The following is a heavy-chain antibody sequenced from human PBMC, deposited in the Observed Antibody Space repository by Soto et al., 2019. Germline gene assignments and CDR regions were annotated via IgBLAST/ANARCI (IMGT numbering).Heavy chain of an antibody. Sequence: ASVKVSSKASGYTFTIYAMHWVRKKPGQRLEWMGWINAGNGNTKYSQKFQGRVTITRDTSASTAYMELSSLRSEDTAVYYCARGCLAARPGYYYYYMEVWGKGTTVTVSS. D-gene: IGHD6-6*01. V-gene: IGHV1-3*01. CDR1: GYTFTIYA. CDR3: ARGCLAARPGYYYYYMEV. J-gene: IGHJ6*03. CDR2: INAGNGNT.